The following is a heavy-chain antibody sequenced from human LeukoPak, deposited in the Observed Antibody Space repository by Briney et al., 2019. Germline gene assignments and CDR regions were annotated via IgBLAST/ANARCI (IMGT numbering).Heavy chain of an antibody. D-gene: IGHD3-3*01. CDR3: TKDRSRYYDGPFDI. J-gene: IGHJ3*02. V-gene: IGHV3-20*04. CDR1: GFTFGGYG. CDR2: IDWSGRST. Sequence: GGSLRLSCAASGFTFGGYGMSWVRQAPGKGPEWVAGIDWSGRSTGYADSVKGRFTISSDNAKNSLYLQMISLRAEDTAFYFCTKDRSRYYDGPFDIWGQGTTVTVSS.